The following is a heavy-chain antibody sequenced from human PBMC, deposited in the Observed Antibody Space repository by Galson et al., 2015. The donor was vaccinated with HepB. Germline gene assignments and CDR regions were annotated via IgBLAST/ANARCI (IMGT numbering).Heavy chain of an antibody. CDR3: ARDRIGSNSGSYLFDF. D-gene: IGHD3-10*01. Sequence: ETLSLTCTVSGASISSSSYYWGWIRQPPGKGLEWIGSVYYTGSTYYNPSLKSRVTIPVDTSKNQFSLNLNSVTAADTAVYYCARDRIGSNSGSYLFDFWGQGTLVTVSS. CDR1: GASISSSSYY. J-gene: IGHJ4*02. V-gene: IGHV4-39*07. CDR2: VYYTGST.